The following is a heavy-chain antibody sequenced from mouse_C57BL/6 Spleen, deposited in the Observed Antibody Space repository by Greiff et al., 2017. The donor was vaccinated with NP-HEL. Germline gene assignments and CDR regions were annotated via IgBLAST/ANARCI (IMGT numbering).Heavy chain of an antibody. Sequence: VKLMESGPELVKPGASVKISCKASGYAFSSSWMNWVKQRPGKGLEWIGRIYPGDGDTNYNGKFKGKATLTADKSSSTAYMQLSSLTSEDSAVYFCAKATWYFDVWGTGTTVTVSS. D-gene: IGHD6-1*01. V-gene: IGHV1-82*01. J-gene: IGHJ1*03. CDR2: IYPGDGDT. CDR3: AKATWYFDV. CDR1: GYAFSSSW.